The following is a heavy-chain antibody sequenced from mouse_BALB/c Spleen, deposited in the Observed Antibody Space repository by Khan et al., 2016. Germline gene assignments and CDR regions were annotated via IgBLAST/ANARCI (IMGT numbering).Heavy chain of an antibody. D-gene: IGHD2-4*01. CDR1: GFNIKDTY. CDR2: IDPANGHT. V-gene: IGHV14-3*02. CDR3: ARSPYEYDVGFAY. Sequence: VQLQQSGAELVKPGASVKLSCTASGFNIKDTYMHWVKQRPEQGLEWIGRIDPANGHTTYDPKFQGKATITADTSSNTAYLQLSSLTSEATAVYYCARSPYEYDVGFAYWGQGTLVTVSA. J-gene: IGHJ3*01.